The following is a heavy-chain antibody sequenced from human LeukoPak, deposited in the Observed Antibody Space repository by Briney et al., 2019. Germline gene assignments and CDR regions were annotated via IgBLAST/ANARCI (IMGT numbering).Heavy chain of an antibody. CDR1: GYTLTELS. V-gene: IGHV1-24*01. CDR3: AVNRRDGYNFGFGY. D-gene: IGHD5-24*01. CDR2: FDPEDGET. J-gene: IGHJ4*02. Sequence: ASVKVSCKVSGYTLTELSMHWVRQAPGKGLEWMGGFDPEDGETIYAQKFQGRVSITADESTSTAYMELSSLRSEDTAVYYCAVNRRDGYNFGFGYWGQGTLVTVSS.